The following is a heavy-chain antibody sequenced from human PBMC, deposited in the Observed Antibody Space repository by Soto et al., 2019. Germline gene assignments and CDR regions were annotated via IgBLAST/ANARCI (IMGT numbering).Heavy chain of an antibody. J-gene: IGHJ4*02. Sequence: GGSLRLSCAASGFTFSSYAMHWVRQAPGKGLEWVAVISYDGSNKYYADSVKGRFTIPRDNSKNTLYLQMNSLRAEDTAVYYWARDNRHAAMALSHLDYWGQGTLVTVSS. D-gene: IGHD5-18*01. CDR2: ISYDGSNK. CDR3: ARDNRHAAMALSHLDY. CDR1: GFTFSSYA. V-gene: IGHV3-30-3*01.